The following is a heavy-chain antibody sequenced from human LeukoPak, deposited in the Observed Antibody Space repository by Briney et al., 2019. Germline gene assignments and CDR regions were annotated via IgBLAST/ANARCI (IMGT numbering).Heavy chain of an antibody. CDR1: GGSISSSSYY. CDR2: VYYSGDT. J-gene: IGHJ4*02. D-gene: IGHD2-21*02. CDR3: AREPRYCSGSCYFFDY. Sequence: SETLSLTCTVSGGSISSSSYYWGWIRQPPGKGLEWIGTVYYSGDTYYNPSLKSRVTISLDTSKNQFSLKLRSVTAADTAVYYCAREPRYCSGSCYFFDYWGQGTLVTVSS. V-gene: IGHV4-39*01.